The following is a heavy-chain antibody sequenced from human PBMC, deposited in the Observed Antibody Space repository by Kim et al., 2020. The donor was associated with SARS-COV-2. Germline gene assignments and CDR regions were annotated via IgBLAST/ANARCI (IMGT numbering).Heavy chain of an antibody. CDR2: ISSDGSNK. J-gene: IGHJ5*02. D-gene: IGHD3-10*01. V-gene: IGHV3-30-3*01. CDR1: GFTFSSYA. CDR3: ARDGVTTMVRGDWFDP. Sequence: GGSLRLSCAASGFTFSSYAMHWVRQAPGKGLEWVAVISSDGSNKYYADSVKGRFTISRDNSKNTLYVQMDSLRPEDTAVYYCARDGVTTMVRGDWFDPWGQGTLVTVSS.